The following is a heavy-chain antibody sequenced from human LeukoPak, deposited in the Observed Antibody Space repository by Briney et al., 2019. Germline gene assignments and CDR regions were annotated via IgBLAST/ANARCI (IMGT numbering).Heavy chain of an antibody. Sequence: PGGSLRLSCAASEFTFSSYGMQWVRQAPGKGLEWVAVISYDGNNKYYADSVKGRFTISRDHSKNTLYLQMNSLRPEDTAVYYCAKGMVRGVTSALLIWGQGTLVTVSS. V-gene: IGHV3-30*18. J-gene: IGHJ3*02. CDR2: ISYDGNNK. D-gene: IGHD3-10*01. CDR3: AKGMVRGVTSALLI. CDR1: EFTFSSYG.